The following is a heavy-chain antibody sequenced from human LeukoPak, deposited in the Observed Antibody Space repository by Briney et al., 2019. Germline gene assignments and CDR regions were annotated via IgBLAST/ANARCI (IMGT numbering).Heavy chain of an antibody. CDR1: ADSVSSSY. J-gene: IGHJ3*01. D-gene: IGHD6-19*01. V-gene: IGHV4-59*02. Sequence: SETLSLTCAVSADSVSSSYWSWIRQPPGKGLEWIGYIHYSGSTDYNPSLKSRVTMSVDTSKSQFSLKMNSVTAADTGMYYCARVQWLPLDVFNFWGQGTMVTVSS. CDR3: ARVQWLPLDVFNF. CDR2: IHYSGST.